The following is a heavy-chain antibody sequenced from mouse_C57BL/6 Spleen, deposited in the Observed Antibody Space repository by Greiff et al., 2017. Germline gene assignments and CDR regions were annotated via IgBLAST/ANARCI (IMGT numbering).Heavy chain of an antibody. V-gene: IGHV5-6*01. J-gene: IGHJ2*01. CDR1: GFTFSSYG. CDR3: ARHGGSRGYFDY. CDR2: ISSGGSYT. Sequence: EVLLVESGGDLVKPGGSLKLSCAASGFTFSSYGMSWVRQTPDKRLEWVATISSGGSYTYYPDSVKGRFTISRDNAKNTLDLQMSSLKSEDTAMYYCARHGGSRGYFDYWGQGTTLTVSS.